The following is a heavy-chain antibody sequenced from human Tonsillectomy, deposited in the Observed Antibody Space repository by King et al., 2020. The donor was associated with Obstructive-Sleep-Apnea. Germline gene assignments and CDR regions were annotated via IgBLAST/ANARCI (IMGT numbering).Heavy chain of an antibody. D-gene: IGHD2-15*01. J-gene: IGHJ4*02. CDR3: VHSDRILFDY. CDR2: IYWDDDK. CDR1: GFALSTSAVG. V-gene: IGHV2-5*02. Sequence: QITLKESGPTLVKPTQTLTLTCTFSGFALSTSAVGVGWFRQPPGKAPEWLALIYWDDDKRYSPSLKSRRAITKDTSKNQVVLTMTKMDPLDTATYYCVHSDRILFDYWGQGILVTVSS.